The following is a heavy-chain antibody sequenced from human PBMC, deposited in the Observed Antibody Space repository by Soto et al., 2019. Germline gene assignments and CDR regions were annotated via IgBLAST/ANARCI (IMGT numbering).Heavy chain of an antibody. J-gene: IGHJ4*02. CDR2: ISAYNGNT. V-gene: IGHV1-18*01. D-gene: IGHD3-22*01. CDR1: GYTFTSYG. CDR3: ARPYKVFYYDSSGYLDY. Sequence: QVQLVQSGAEVKKPGALVKVSCKASGYTFTSYGISWVRQAPGQGLEWMGWISAYNGNTNYAQKLQGRVTMTTDTSTSTAYMELRSLRSDDTAVYYCARPYKVFYYDSSGYLDYWGQGTLVTVSS.